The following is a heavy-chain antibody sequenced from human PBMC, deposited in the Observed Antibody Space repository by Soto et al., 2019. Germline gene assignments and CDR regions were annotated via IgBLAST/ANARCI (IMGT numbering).Heavy chain of an antibody. CDR2: IIPIFGTA. V-gene: IGHV1-69*06. D-gene: IGHD2-15*01. CDR1: GGTFSSYA. J-gene: IGHJ4*02. CDR3: AREAIVVVAAATEYYFDY. Sequence: SVKVSCKASGGTFSSYAISWVRQAPGQGLEWMGGIIPIFGTANYAQKFQGRVTITADKSTSTAYMELSSLRSEDTAVYYCAREAIVVVAAATEYYFDYWGQGTLVTVSS.